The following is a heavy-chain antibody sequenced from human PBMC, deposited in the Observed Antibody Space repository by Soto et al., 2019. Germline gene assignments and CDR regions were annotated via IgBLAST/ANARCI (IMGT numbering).Heavy chain of an antibody. V-gene: IGHV4-59*01. Sequence: QVQLQESGPGLVKPSETLSLTCTVSDGAISTYYWHWIRQPPGKGLEWIGYIHYSGYTSYNPSLKSRGTISVDTSKNQFSVRLHSVTAADTAVYYCAREYSSFEYWGQGALVTVS. CDR2: IHYSGYT. J-gene: IGHJ4*02. CDR3: AREYSSFEY. CDR1: DGAISTYY. D-gene: IGHD4-4*01.